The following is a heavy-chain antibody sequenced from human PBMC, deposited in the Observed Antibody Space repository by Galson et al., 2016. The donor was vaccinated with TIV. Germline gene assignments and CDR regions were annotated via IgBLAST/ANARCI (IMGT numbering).Heavy chain of an antibody. Sequence: PALVTPPQTLTLTCTFSGFSLQTDGMCVNWIRQPPGKALEWLARIDWDDDKSYSSSLKTRLTISKDTSKNQVVLTMTNMDPVDTATYYCARISGYYDSSGHYIPRSFDYWGQGALVTVSS. CDR1: GFSLQTDGMC. V-gene: IGHV2-70*11. D-gene: IGHD3-22*01. CDR2: IDWDDDK. J-gene: IGHJ4*02. CDR3: ARISGYYDSSGHYIPRSFDY.